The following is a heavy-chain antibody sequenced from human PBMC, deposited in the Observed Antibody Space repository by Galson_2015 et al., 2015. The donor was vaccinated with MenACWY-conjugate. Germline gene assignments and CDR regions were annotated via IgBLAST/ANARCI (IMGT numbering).Heavy chain of an antibody. J-gene: IGHJ5*02. CDR2: TYYRSKWYN. CDR1: GDSVSSHSAA. CDR3: ARGGSAYEVSDRGWFDP. Sequence: CAISGDSVSSHSAAWNWIRQSPSRGLEWLGRTYYRSKWYNDYAVSVKSRITINPDTSKNQFSLQLSSVTPEDTAVYYCARGGSAYEVSDRGWFDPWGQGTLVTVSS. V-gene: IGHV6-1*01. D-gene: IGHD3-10*01.